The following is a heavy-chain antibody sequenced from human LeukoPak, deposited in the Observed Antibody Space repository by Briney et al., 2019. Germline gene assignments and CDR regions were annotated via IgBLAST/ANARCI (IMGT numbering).Heavy chain of an antibody. V-gene: IGHV3-30*03. CDR3: ARVGTYCSSTSCNGGFDY. Sequence: GGSLRLSCAASGFSFSTYGMHWVRQAPGKGLEWVAVISYDGSNKYYADSVKGRFTISRDNSKSTLYLQMNSLRAEDTAVYYCARVGTYCSSTSCNGGFDYWGQGTLVTVSS. D-gene: IGHD2-2*01. J-gene: IGHJ4*02. CDR2: ISYDGSNK. CDR1: GFSFSTYG.